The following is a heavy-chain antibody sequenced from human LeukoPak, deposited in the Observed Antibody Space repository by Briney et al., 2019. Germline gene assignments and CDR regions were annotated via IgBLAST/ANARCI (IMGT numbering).Heavy chain of an antibody. CDR3: ARLVPIVVVPAADNWFDP. D-gene: IGHD2-2*01. V-gene: IGHV5-51*01. Sequence: GGSLRLSCKGSGYSFTSYWIGWVRQMPGKGLEWMGIIYPGDSDTRYSPSFQGQVTISADKSISTAYLQWSRLKASDTAMYYCARLVPIVVVPAADNWFDPWGQGTLVTVSS. J-gene: IGHJ5*02. CDR2: IYPGDSDT. CDR1: GYSFTSYW.